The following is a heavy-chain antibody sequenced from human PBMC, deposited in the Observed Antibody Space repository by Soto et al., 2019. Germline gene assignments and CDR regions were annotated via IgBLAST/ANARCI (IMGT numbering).Heavy chain of an antibody. J-gene: IGHJ5*02. V-gene: IGHV4-39*01. CDR2: IYYSGST. D-gene: IGHD6-13*01. CDR3: ARRERAAGTDWWFGP. CDR1: GGSISSSNFH. Sequence: QAQLQESGPGLVKASETLSLTCTVSGGSISSSNFHWGWIRQPPGKGLEWIGSIYYSGSTYYSPYLESRVTISVDTSKKQFSLKLSSVTAADTAVYYCARRERAAGTDWWFGPWGQGTLVTVSS.